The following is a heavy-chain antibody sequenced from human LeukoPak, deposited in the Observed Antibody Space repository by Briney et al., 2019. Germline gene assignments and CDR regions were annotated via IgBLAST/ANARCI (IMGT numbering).Heavy chain of an antibody. D-gene: IGHD4-17*01. J-gene: IGHJ4*02. Sequence: GGSLRLSCAASGFTFSSYWMHWVRQAPGKGLEWVAVIWYDGSNKYYADSVKGRFTISRDNSKNTLYLQMNSLRAEDTAVYYCARQWGRTTVFDYWGQGTLVTVSS. CDR1: GFTFSSYW. CDR3: ARQWGRTTVFDY. CDR2: IWYDGSNK. V-gene: IGHV3-33*08.